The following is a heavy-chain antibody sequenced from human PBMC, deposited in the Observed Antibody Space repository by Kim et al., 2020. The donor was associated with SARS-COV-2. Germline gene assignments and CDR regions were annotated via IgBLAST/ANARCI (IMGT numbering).Heavy chain of an antibody. CDR1: GYTFTGYY. CDR2: INPDSGGT. V-gene: IGHV1-2*02. D-gene: IGHD6-13*01. J-gene: IGHJ4*02. Sequence: ASVKVSCKDSGYTFTGYYMHWVRQAPGQGLEWMGWINPDSGGTDYAQKFQGIVTMTRDTSINTVYMELSRLRSDDTAVYYCARSYSNTGWGYFDYWGQGTLVTVSS. CDR3: ARSYSNTGWGYFDY.